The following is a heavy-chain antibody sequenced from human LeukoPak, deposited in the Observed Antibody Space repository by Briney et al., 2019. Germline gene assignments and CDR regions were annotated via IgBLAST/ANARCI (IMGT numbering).Heavy chain of an antibody. D-gene: IGHD3-9*01. V-gene: IGHV4-31*03. CDR3: AKIDYDVVTGTGYYFDT. J-gene: IGHJ4*02. CDR2: VYYSGST. Sequence: PSQTLSLTCTVSIDSLSTGTHYWNWIRQHPVKGLEWMGYVYYSGSTSYNPSLQSRITISVGPSKTQFSLKLKSVTAADTAIYYCAKIDYDVVTGTGYYFDTWGQGMLVAVSS. CDR1: IDSLSTGTHY.